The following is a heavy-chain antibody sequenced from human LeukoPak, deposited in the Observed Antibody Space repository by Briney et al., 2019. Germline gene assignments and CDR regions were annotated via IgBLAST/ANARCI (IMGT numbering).Heavy chain of an antibody. CDR3: ARDFYCGGDCYPLSGIFDY. V-gene: IGHV3-9*01. D-gene: IGHD2-21*01. J-gene: IGHJ4*02. CDR2: ISWNSGSI. CDR1: GFTFDDYA. Sequence: PGGSLRLSCAASGFTFDDYAMHWVRQAPGKGLEWVSGISWNSGSIGYADSVKGRFTISRDNAKNSLYLQMNSLRAEDTAVYYCARDFYCGGDCYPLSGIFDYWGQGTLVTVSS.